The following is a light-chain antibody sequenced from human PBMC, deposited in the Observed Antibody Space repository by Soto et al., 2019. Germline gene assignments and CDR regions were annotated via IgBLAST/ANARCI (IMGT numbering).Light chain of an antibody. V-gene: IGLV2-14*03. J-gene: IGLJ2*01. CDR1: SSDVGAYNY. CDR3: NSFTTSSTLV. Sequence: QSVLTKPASVSGSPGQSITISCTGTSSDVGAYNYVSWYQHHPGKAPKLMIYDVSNRPSGVSNRFSGSKSGNTASLTISGLQAEDEADYYCNSFTTSSTLVFGGGTKLTV. CDR2: DVS.